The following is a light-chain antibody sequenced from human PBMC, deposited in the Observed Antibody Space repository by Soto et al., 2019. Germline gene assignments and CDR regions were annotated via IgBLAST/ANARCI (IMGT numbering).Light chain of an antibody. CDR1: QNISKY. CDR2: DAS. V-gene: IGKV1-39*01. CDR3: QQRSNWPWT. Sequence: GDRVTITCRASQNISKYLNWYQRKPGKAHKLLIYDASSLESGVPSRFSGSGSGTDFTLTIRSLETEDFAVYYCQQRSNWPWTFGQGTKVDIK. J-gene: IGKJ1*01.